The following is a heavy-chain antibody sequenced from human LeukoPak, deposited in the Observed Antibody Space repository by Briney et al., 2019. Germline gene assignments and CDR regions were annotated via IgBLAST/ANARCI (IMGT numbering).Heavy chain of an antibody. CDR1: GFTLNTHW. V-gene: IGHV3-74*01. Sequence: GRSLRLSRASSGFTLNTHWMHWVRQAPGKGLVRVSRINTDGRTTDYADSVKGRFTISRDNAKNTLYLQMNSLRAEDTAVYYCGRDLNWNQIDYWGQGSLVTVSS. D-gene: IGHD1-20*01. J-gene: IGHJ4*02. CDR3: GRDLNWNQIDY. CDR2: INTDGRTT.